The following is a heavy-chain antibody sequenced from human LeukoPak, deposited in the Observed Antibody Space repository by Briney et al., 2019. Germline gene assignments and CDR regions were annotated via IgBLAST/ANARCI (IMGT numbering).Heavy chain of an antibody. CDR1: GYTFTSYG. CDR2: ISAYNGNT. J-gene: IGHJ6*02. V-gene: IGHV1-18*01. Sequence: ASVKVSCKASGYTFTSYGISWVRQAPGQGLEWMGWISAYNGNTNYAQKLQDRVTMTTDTSTSTAYMELRSLRSDDTAVYYCARGGQLVYYYYGMDVWGQGTTVTVSS. CDR3: ARGGQLVYYYYGMDV. D-gene: IGHD6-6*01.